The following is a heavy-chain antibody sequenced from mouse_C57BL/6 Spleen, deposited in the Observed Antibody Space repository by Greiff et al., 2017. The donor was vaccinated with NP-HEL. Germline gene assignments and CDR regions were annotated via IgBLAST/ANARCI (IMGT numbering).Heavy chain of an antibody. Sequence: QVQLQQSGAELVKPGASVKISCKASGYAFSSYWMNWVKQRPGKGLEWIGQIYPGDGDTNYNGKFKGKATLTADKSSSTAYMQLSSLTSEDSAVYFCARFYDYEGYYAMDYWGQGTSVTVSS. CDR2: IYPGDGDT. CDR1: GYAFSSYW. J-gene: IGHJ4*01. CDR3: ARFYDYEGYYAMDY. V-gene: IGHV1-80*01. D-gene: IGHD2-4*01.